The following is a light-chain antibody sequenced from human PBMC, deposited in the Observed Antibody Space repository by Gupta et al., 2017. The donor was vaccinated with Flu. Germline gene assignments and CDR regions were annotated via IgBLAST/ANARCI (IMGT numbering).Light chain of an antibody. V-gene: IGLV2-23*02. CDR3: CSYAADDTVV. Sequence: SITLSCTGTNSDVGKFNLVSWDQQHPGRAPKLIIYEVSKWPSNIPTRFSGSKSGITASLTIPGRQAEDEAHYYCCSYAADDTVVFGGGTSLTVL. CDR2: EVS. CDR1: NSDVGKFNL. J-gene: IGLJ2*01.